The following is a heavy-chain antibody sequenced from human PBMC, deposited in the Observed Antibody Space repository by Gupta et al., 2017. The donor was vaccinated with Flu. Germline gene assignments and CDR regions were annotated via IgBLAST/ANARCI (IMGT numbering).Heavy chain of an antibody. J-gene: IGHJ3*02. V-gene: IGHV1-69*01. D-gene: IGHD1-26*01. Sequence: QVQLVQSGAEVKKPGSSVKVSCKASGGTFSSYAISWVRQAPGQGLEWMGGIIPIFGTANYAQKFQGRVTITADESTSTAYMELSSLRSEDTAVYYCARAVEGYSGSYYGWGAFDIWGQGTMVTVSS. CDR3: ARAVEGYSGSYYGWGAFDI. CDR2: IIPIFGTA. CDR1: GGTFSSYA.